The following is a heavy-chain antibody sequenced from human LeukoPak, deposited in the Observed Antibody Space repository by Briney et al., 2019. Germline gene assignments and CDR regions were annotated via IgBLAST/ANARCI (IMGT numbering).Heavy chain of an antibody. CDR3: ARADYYDSSGTRGGAFDI. Sequence: SQTLSLTCAISGDSVSSNSAAWNWIGQSPSRGLEWLGRTYYRSKWYNDYAVSVKSRITINPDTSKNQFSLQLNSVTPEDTAVYYCARADYYDSSGTRGGAFDIWGQGTMVTVSS. CDR2: TYYRSKWYN. V-gene: IGHV6-1*01. CDR1: GDSVSSNSAA. D-gene: IGHD3-22*01. J-gene: IGHJ3*02.